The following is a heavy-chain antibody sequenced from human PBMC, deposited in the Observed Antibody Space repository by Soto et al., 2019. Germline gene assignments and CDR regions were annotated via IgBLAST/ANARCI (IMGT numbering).Heavy chain of an antibody. V-gene: IGHV4-59*01. J-gene: IGHJ5*02. CDR2: IYYSGST. CDR1: GGSISSYY. D-gene: IGHD3-10*01. CDR3: ARDRTMVRGVISFWFDP. Sequence: QVQLQESGPGLVKPSETLSLTCTVSGGSISSYYWSWIRQPPGKGLEWIGYIYYSGSTNYNPSLKSRVPRSLDTAKNQFSLKLSSVTAADTAVYYCARDRTMVRGVISFWFDPWGQGTMVTVSS.